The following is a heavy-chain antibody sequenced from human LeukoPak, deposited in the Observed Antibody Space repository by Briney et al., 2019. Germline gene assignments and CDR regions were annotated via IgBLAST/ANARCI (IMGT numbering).Heavy chain of an antibody. Sequence: GASVKVSCKASGYTFTGYYMHWVRQAPGQGLEWMGWINPNSGGTNYAQKFQGRVTMTRDTSISTAYMELSRLRSDDTAVYYCARPLLGWLPNPPDYWGQGTLVTVSS. J-gene: IGHJ4*02. CDR1: GYTFTGYY. CDR2: INPNSGGT. D-gene: IGHD3-3*01. V-gene: IGHV1-2*02. CDR3: ARPLLGWLPNPPDY.